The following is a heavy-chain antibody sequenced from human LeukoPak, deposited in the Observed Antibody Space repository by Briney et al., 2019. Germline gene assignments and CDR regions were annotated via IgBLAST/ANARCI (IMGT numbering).Heavy chain of an antibody. V-gene: IGHV1-2*02. Sequence: ASVKVSCKASVYTLTDSYMHWVRQAPGQGLEWLAWINPNSGDTNYAQKFQGRVTVTSDTSISTAYMELSGLTSDDTDVYFCAREEQYRNYFDHWGQGTLVTVSS. J-gene: IGHJ4*02. D-gene: IGHD1/OR15-1a*01. CDR1: VYTLTDSY. CDR2: INPNSGDT. CDR3: AREEQYRNYFDH.